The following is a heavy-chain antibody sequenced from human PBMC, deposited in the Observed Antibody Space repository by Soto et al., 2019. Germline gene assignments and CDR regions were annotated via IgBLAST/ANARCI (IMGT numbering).Heavy chain of an antibody. CDR1: GGSISSYY. Sequence: QVQLQESGPGLVKPSETLSLTCTVSGGSISSYYWSWIRQPPGKGLEWIGCIYYSGSTNYNPSLKSPVTISVDTSKNQFSLKLSSATAADTAVYYCARRYGGNLDYWGQGTLVTVSS. CDR2: IYYSGST. D-gene: IGHD1-1*01. V-gene: IGHV4-59*08. J-gene: IGHJ4*02. CDR3: ARRYGGNLDY.